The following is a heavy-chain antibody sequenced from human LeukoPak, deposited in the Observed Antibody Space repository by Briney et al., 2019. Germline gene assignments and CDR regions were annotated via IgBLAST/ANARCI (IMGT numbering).Heavy chain of an antibody. J-gene: IGHJ3*02. Sequence: PSETLSLTCAVYGGSFSGYYWSWIRQPPGKGLEWIGEINHSGSTNYNPSLKSRVTISVDTSKNQFSLKLSSVTAADTAVYYCARLVGAHGAFDIWGQGTMVTVSS. CDR1: GGSFSGYY. V-gene: IGHV4-34*01. CDR2: INHSGST. CDR3: ARLVGAHGAFDI. D-gene: IGHD1-26*01.